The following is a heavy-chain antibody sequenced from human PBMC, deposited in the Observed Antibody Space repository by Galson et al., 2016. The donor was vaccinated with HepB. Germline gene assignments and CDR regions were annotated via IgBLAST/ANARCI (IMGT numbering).Heavy chain of an antibody. V-gene: IGHV4-59*01. CDR1: GDSISSYY. CDR3: ARDMDHPEKDNECVWGSYRPISYYGVGV. J-gene: IGHJ6*04. CDR2: ISISNSGST. Sequence: SETLSLTCTVSGDSISSYYWNWIRQPPGKGLEWIGYISISNSGSTNYNPSLKSRVTISVDTSKNQVPLKLRFVTAADTAVYYCARDMDHPEKDNECVWGSYRPISYYGVGVWGEGTMVTVSS. D-gene: IGHD3-16*02.